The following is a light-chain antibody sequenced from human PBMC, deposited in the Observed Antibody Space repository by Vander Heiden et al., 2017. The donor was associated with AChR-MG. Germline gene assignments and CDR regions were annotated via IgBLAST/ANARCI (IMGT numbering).Light chain of an antibody. CDR1: SSHIGSNY. J-gene: IGLJ1*01. CDR2: RNN. CDR3: AAWDDSLSLGV. Sequence: QSVLTQPPSASGTPGQRVTISCSGSSSHIGSNYVYWYTQLPGTPPKLLIYRNNQRPSGVPDRFSGSKSGTSASLAISGLRSEDEADYYCAAWDDSLSLGVFGTGTKVTVL. V-gene: IGLV1-47*01.